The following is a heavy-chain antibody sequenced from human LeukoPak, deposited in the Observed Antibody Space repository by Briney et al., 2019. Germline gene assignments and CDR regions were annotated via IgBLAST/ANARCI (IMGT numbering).Heavy chain of an antibody. V-gene: IGHV1/OR15-2*02. Sequence: ASVKVSCKASGYTITGYYMHWVRQAPGQGLEWMGWVSTYSGNTNYAQKFQGRVTMTRDTSTNTAYMELKNLRPDDTAIYYCARDLGYCSFGFGLGNCNRKWFDPWGQGTLVSVSS. CDR2: VSTYSGNT. D-gene: IGHD2-2*03. CDR3: ARDLGYCSFGFGLGNCNRKWFDP. CDR1: GYTITGYY. J-gene: IGHJ5*02.